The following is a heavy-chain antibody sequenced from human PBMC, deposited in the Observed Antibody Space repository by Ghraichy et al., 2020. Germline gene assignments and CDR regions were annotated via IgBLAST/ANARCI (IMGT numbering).Heavy chain of an antibody. Sequence: SETLSLTCTVSGYSVSSDSYYWSWIRQPPGKGLEWIGYIYYSGSTNYNPSLKSRVTISVDTSKNQFSLKLSSVTAADTAVYYCARMIRGVSYYYYGMDVWGQGTTVTVSS. J-gene: IGHJ6*02. CDR1: GYSVSSDSYY. D-gene: IGHD3-10*01. V-gene: IGHV4-61*01. CDR2: IYYSGST. CDR3: ARMIRGVSYYYYGMDV.